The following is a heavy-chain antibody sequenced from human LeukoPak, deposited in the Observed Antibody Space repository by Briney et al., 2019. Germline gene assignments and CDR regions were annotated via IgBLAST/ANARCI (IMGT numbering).Heavy chain of an antibody. V-gene: IGHV3-30*02. CDR1: GFTFSSYG. CDR2: IRYDGSNK. J-gene: IGHJ6*03. Sequence: GGSLRLSCAASGFTFSSYGMHWVRQAPGKGLEWVAFIRYDGSNKYYADSVKGRFTISRDNSKNTLYLQMNSLRAEDTAVYYCAKARRDTATDTHYYYYYYTDVWGKGTTVTVSS. D-gene: IGHD5-18*01. CDR3: AKARRDTATDTHYYYYYYTDV.